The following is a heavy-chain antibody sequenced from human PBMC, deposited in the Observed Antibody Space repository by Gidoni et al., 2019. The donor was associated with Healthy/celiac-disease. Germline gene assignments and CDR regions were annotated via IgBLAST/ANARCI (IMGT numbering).Heavy chain of an antibody. Sequence: QVQLVESGRGAVQPGRSLRLSCAASGFTFSSYGMHWVRQAPGTGLEWVAVIWYDGSNKYYADSVKGRFTISRDKSKNTLYLQMNSLRAEDTDVYYCARDSGGDWFFDYWGQGTLVTVSS. CDR2: IWYDGSNK. D-gene: IGHD2-21*02. CDR3: ARDSGGDWFFDY. CDR1: GFTFSSYG. V-gene: IGHV3-33*01. J-gene: IGHJ4*02.